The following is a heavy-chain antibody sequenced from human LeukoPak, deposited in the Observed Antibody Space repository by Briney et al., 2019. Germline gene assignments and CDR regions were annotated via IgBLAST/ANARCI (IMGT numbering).Heavy chain of an antibody. Sequence: GGSLRPSCAASGFTFSSYSMNWVRQAPGKGLEWVSSISSSSSYIYYADSVKGRFTISRDNAKNSLYLQMNSLRAEDTAVYYCARDERGRYYYDSSGYYRPDDAFDIWGQGTMVTVSS. CDR1: GFTFSSYS. J-gene: IGHJ3*02. CDR3: ARDERGRYYYDSSGYYRPDDAFDI. V-gene: IGHV3-21*01. CDR2: ISSSSSYI. D-gene: IGHD3-22*01.